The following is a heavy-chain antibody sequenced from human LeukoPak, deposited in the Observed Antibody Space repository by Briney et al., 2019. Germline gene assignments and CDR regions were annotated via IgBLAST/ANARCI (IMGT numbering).Heavy chain of an antibody. D-gene: IGHD3-3*01. Sequence: SETLSLTCAVYGGSFSGYYWSWIRQPPGKGLEWIGEINHSGSTNYNPSLKSRVTISVDTSKNQFSLKLSSVTAADTAVYYCARGASYYDFWSGYPDYYYYYMDVWGKGTMVTVSS. CDR3: ARGASYYDFWSGYPDYYYYYMDV. V-gene: IGHV4-34*01. CDR2: INHSGST. J-gene: IGHJ6*03. CDR1: GGSFSGYY.